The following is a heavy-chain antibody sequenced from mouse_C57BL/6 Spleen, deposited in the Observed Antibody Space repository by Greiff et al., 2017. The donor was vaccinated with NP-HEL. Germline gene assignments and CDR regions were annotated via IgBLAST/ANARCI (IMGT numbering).Heavy chain of an antibody. CDR1: GYTFTSYG. V-gene: IGHV1-81*01. Sequence: VQLQQSGAELARPGASVKLSCKASGYTFTSYGISWVKQRTGQGLEWIGEIYPRSGNTYYNEKFKGKATLTADKSSSTAYMELRSLTSEDSAVYFCASRYYGSSSYAMDYWGQGTSVTVSS. CDR2: IYPRSGNT. J-gene: IGHJ4*01. D-gene: IGHD1-1*01. CDR3: ASRYYGSSSYAMDY.